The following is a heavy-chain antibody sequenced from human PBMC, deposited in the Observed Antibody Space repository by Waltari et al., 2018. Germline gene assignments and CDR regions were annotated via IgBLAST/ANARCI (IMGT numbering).Heavy chain of an antibody. V-gene: IGHV4-38-2*01. J-gene: IGHJ2*01. CDR1: GYSISSVYY. D-gene: IGHD2-2*02. CDR3: ATALYPDGYFDL. CDR2: IYHSGST. Sequence: QVQLQESGPGLVKPSETLSLTCAVSGYSISSVYYWGWIRQPPGKGLEWIGSIYHSGSTYYNPSLKSRVTISVDTSKNQFSLKLSSVTAADTAVYYCATALYPDGYFDLWGRGTLVTVSS.